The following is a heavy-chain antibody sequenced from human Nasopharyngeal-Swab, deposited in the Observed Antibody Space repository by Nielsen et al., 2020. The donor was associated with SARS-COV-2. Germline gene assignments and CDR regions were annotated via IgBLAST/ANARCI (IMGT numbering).Heavy chain of an antibody. CDR3: ARYYYDSSGYPYFDS. CDR2: IFSNDEK. CDR1: GFSLSNARMG. J-gene: IGHJ4*02. Sequence: SGPTLMKPTATLTLTCTVSGFSLSNARMGVSWIRQPPGKALEWLAHIFSNDEKSYSTSLTSRLTISKDTSKSQVVLTMTNMDPVDTATYYCARYYYDSSGYPYFDSWGPGTLVTVSS. D-gene: IGHD3-22*01. V-gene: IGHV2-26*01.